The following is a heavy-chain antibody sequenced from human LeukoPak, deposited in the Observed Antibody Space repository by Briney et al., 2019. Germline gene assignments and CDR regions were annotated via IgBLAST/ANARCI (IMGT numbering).Heavy chain of an antibody. CDR3: ARAINYDFRY. D-gene: IGHD3-3*01. CDR1: GGSISSGSYY. CDR2: IYTSGST. V-gene: IGHV4-61*02. Sequence: SETLSLTCTVSGGSISSGSYYWSWIRQPAGKGLEWIGRIYTSGSTNYSPSLKSRVTISVDTSKNQFSLKLSSVTAADTAVYYCARAINYDFRYWGQGTLVTVSS. J-gene: IGHJ4*02.